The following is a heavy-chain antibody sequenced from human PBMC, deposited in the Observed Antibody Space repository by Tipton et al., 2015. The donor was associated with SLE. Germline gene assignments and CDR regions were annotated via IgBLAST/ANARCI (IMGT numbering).Heavy chain of an antibody. J-gene: IGHJ4*02. D-gene: IGHD6-19*01. V-gene: IGHV3-20*04. Sequence: SLRLSCAASGFTFSSYAMSWVRQAPGKGLEWVSGINWNGGSTGCADSVKGRFTISRDNAKNSLYLQMNSLRAEDTAVYYCARVLPSGWLNFAYGGQGTLVTVPS. CDR1: GFTFSSYA. CDR3: ARVLPSGWLNFAY. CDR2: INWNGGST.